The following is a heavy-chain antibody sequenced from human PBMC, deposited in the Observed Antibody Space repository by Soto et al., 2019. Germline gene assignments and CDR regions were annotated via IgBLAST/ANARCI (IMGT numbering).Heavy chain of an antibody. CDR3: ARDRSHYYDFWSGYYPGYYYYYGMDV. Sequence: QVQLVESGGGVVQPGRSLRLSCAASGFTFSSYAMHWVRQAPGKGLEWVAVISYDGSNKYYADSVKGRFTISRDNSKNALYRQMNSLGAEDTAVYYCARDRSHYYDFWSGYYPGYYYYYGMDVWGQGTTVTVSS. D-gene: IGHD3-3*01. CDR1: GFTFSSYA. J-gene: IGHJ6*02. V-gene: IGHV3-30-3*01. CDR2: ISYDGSNK.